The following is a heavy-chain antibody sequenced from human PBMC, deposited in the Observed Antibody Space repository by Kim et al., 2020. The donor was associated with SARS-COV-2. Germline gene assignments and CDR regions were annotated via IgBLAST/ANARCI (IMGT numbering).Heavy chain of an antibody. J-gene: IGHJ3*02. D-gene: IGHD3-10*01. CDR2: ISSSSSYI. CDR3: AREEGIIMVRGVTLDALDI. V-gene: IGHV3-21*01. CDR1: GFTFSSYS. Sequence: GGSLRLSCAASGFTFSSYSMNWVRQAPGKGLEWVSSISSSSSYIYYADSVKGRFTISRDNAKNSLYLQMNSLRAEDAAVYYCAREEGIIMVRGVTLDALDIWGQGTMVTVSS.